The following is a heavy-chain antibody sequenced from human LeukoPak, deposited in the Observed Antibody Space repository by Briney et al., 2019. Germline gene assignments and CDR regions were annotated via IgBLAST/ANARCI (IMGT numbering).Heavy chain of an antibody. J-gene: IGHJ4*02. V-gene: IGHV4-34*01. Sequence: PSETLSLTCAVYGGSFSGYYWSWIRQPPGKGLEWIGEINHSGSTNYNPSLKSRVTISVDTSKNQFSLKLSSVTAADTAVYYCARGAIYSRSGELSLCFDYWGQGTLVTVSS. CDR2: INHSGST. D-gene: IGHD3-16*02. CDR3: ARGAIYSRSGELSLCFDY. CDR1: GGSFSGYY.